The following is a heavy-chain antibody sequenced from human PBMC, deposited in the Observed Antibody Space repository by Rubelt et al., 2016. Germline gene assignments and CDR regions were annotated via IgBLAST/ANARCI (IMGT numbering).Heavy chain of an antibody. CDR1: GGPFSGYY. CDR2: INHSGST. J-gene: IGHJ4*02. CDR3: ARDRRYSSSLFDY. D-gene: IGHD6-13*01. Sequence: QVQLQQWGAGLLKPSETLSLTCAVYGGPFSGYYWSWIRQPPGKGLEWIGEINHSGSTNSNPSLKSRVTISVDTAKHQFSLKLSSVTAADTAVYYCARDRRYSSSLFDYWGQGTLVTVSS. V-gene: IGHV4-34*01.